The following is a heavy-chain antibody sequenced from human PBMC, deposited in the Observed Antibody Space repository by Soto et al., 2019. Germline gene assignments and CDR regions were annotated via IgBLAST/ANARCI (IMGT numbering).Heavy chain of an antibody. Sequence: RGSLRLSCAASGFTFSSYGMHWVRQAPGKGLEWVALIWYDGKNKYHADSVKGRFTISRDNLKNTLYLQMNSLRVEDTAVYYCARDLGSDQMQLDYWRQGT. CDR3: ARDLGSDQMQLDY. D-gene: IGHD2-2*01. J-gene: IGHJ4*02. V-gene: IGHV3-33*01. CDR2: IWYDGKNK. CDR1: GFTFSSYG.